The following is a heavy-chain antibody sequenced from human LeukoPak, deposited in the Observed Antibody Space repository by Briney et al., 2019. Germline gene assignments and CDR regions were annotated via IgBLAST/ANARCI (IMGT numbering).Heavy chain of an antibody. J-gene: IGHJ6*02. V-gene: IGHV7-4-1*02. Sequence: GASVKVSCKASGYTFTSYAMNWVRQAPGQGLEWMGWINTNTGNPTYAQGFTGRFVFSLDTSVSTAYLQISSLKAEDTAVYYCARVVATPNGYYYYGMDVWGQGTTVTVSS. D-gene: IGHD2-15*01. CDR3: ARVVATPNGYYYYGMDV. CDR1: GYTFTSYA. CDR2: INTNTGNP.